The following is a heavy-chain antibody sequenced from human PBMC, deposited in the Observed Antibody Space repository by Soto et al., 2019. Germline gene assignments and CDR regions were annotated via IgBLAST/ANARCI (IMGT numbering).Heavy chain of an antibody. CDR2: ISYDGSNK. CDR1: GFTFSSYA. J-gene: IGHJ3*02. CDR3: ARDRGRWLQDDAFDI. Sequence: GGSLRLSCAASGFTFSSYAMHWVRQAPGTGLEWVAVISYDGSNKYYADSVKGRFTISRDNSKNTLYLQMNSLRAEDTAVYYCARDRGRWLQDDAFDIWGQGTMVTVSS. D-gene: IGHD3-16*01. V-gene: IGHV3-30-3*01.